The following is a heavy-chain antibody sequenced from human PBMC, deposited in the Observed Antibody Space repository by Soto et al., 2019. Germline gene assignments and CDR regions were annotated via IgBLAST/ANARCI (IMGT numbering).Heavy chain of an antibody. J-gene: IGHJ4*02. CDR1: GGSFSGYY. Sequence: QVQLQQWGAGLLKPSETLSLTCAVYGGSFSGYYWSWIRQPPGKGLEWIGEINHSGSTNYNPSLKSRVTISVDTSKNQFSLKLSSVTAADTAVYYCARGTVVLRYFDWFRYWGQGTLVTVSS. V-gene: IGHV4-34*01. CDR2: INHSGST. D-gene: IGHD3-9*01. CDR3: ARGTVVLRYFDWFRY.